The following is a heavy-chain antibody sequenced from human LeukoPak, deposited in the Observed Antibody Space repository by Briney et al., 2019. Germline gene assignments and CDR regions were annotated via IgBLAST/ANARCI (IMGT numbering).Heavy chain of an antibody. CDR3: ARDGAGDYGDYVFEY. Sequence: SETLSLTCTVSGGSISSYSWSWIRQPPGKGLEWIGYIYYSGSTNYNPSLKSRVTISIDTSKNQFSLKLNSVTAADTAVYYCARDGAGDYGDYVFEYWGQGTLVTVSS. CDR1: GGSISSYS. J-gene: IGHJ4*02. CDR2: IYYSGST. D-gene: IGHD4-17*01. V-gene: IGHV4-59*01.